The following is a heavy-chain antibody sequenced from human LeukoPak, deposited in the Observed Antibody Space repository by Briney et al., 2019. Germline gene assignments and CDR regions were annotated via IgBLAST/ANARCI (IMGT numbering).Heavy chain of an antibody. CDR1: GFIFNTFN. CDR3: ARGHYDVLAASYKWTPDY. J-gene: IGHJ4*02. D-gene: IGHD3-9*01. V-gene: IGHV3-21*01. CDR2: ITRSGDYI. Sequence: GGSLRLSCAASGFIFNTFNMNWVRQAPGKGLEWVSSITRSGDYIYYADSVKGRFTNSRDNGKNSLSLQLNSLRVEDTAVYYCARGHYDVLAASYKWTPDYWGQGTLVTVSS.